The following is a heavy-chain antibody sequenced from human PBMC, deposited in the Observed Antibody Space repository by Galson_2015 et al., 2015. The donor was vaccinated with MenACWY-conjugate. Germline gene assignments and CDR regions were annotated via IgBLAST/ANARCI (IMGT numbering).Heavy chain of an antibody. CDR3: AREDSSSWYYFDW. D-gene: IGHD3-22*01. CDR2: ISSSSSTI. V-gene: IGHV3-48*02. J-gene: IGHJ4*02. CDR1: GFNFSRYS. Sequence: SLRLSCAGSGFNFSRYSMNWVRQAPGKGLEWASYISSSSSTIYYADSVKGRFTISRDNARTSLYLQMKSLRDEDTAVYYCAREDSSSWYYFDWWGQGTLVTVSS.